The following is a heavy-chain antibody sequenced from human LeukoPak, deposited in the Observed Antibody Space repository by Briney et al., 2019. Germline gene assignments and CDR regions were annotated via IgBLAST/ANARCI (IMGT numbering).Heavy chain of an antibody. CDR2: IWPDGSNK. V-gene: IGHV3-33*08. Sequence: QPGGSLRLSCAASGFTFSSYAMHWVRQAPGKGLEWVAFIWPDGSNKLYGDSVKGRFTISRDNSKNTVYLQMNSLRAEDTAVYYCARDYCRTTSCLESWGQGTLVTVSS. CDR1: GFTFSSYA. CDR3: ARDYCRTTSCLES. J-gene: IGHJ4*02. D-gene: IGHD2-2*01.